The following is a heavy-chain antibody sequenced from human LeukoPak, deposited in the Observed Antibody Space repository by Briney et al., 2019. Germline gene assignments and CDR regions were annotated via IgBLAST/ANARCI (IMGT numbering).Heavy chain of an antibody. CDR2: IYYSGST. V-gene: IGHV4-59*12. CDR1: GGSISSYY. CDR3: ARGFLYYGSGSYYRPPDY. Sequence: PSETLSLTCTVSGGSISSYYWSWIRQPPGKGLEWIGYIYYSGSTNYNPSLKSRVTISVDTSKNQFSLKLSSVTAADTAVYYCARGFLYYGSGSYYRPPDYWGQGTLVTVSS. D-gene: IGHD3-10*01. J-gene: IGHJ4*02.